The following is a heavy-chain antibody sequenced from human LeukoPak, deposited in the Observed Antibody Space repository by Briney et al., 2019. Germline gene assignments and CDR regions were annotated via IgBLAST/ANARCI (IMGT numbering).Heavy chain of an antibody. Sequence: SETLSLTCTVSGGSISSGGYYWSWIRQHPGKGLEWIGYIYYSGSTYYNPSLKSRVTISVDTSKNQFSLKLSSVTAADTAVYYCVRERYSSSWYFDYWGQGTLVTVSS. V-gene: IGHV4-31*03. J-gene: IGHJ4*02. CDR2: IYYSGST. D-gene: IGHD6-13*01. CDR3: VRERYSSSWYFDY. CDR1: GGSISSGGYY.